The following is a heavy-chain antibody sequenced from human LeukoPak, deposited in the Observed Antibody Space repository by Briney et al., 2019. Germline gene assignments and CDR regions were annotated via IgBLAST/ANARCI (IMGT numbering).Heavy chain of an antibody. CDR1: GFSLSTSGMC. J-gene: IGHJ6*03. D-gene: IGHD6-19*01. CDR2: IDWDDDK. CDR3: APSAQCYYYYYMDV. Sequence: SGPTLVNPTQTLTLTCTFSGFSLSTSGMCVSWIRQPPGKALEWLARIDWDDDKYYSTSLKTRLTISKDTSKNQVVLTMTNMDPVDTATYYCAPSAQCYYYYYMDVWGKGTKVTVSS. V-gene: IGHV2-70*11.